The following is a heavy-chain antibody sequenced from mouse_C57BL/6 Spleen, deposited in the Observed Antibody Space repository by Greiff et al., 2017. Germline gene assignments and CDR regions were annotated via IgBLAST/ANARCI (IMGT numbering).Heavy chain of an antibody. D-gene: IGHD2-4*01. J-gene: IGHJ2*01. CDR3: ARSDDYDRNY. CDR2: IYPGDGDT. CDR1: GYAFSSSW. Sequence: LQESGPELVKPGASVKISCKASGYAFSSSWMNWVKQRPGKGLEWIGRIYPGDGDTNYNGKFKGKATLTADKSSSTAYMQLSSLTSEDSAVYFCARSDDYDRNYWGQGTTLTVSS. V-gene: IGHV1-82*01.